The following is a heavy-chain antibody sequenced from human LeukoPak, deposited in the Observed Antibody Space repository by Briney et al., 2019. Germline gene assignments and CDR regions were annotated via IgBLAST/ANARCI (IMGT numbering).Heavy chain of an antibody. CDR1: GGSISSYY. V-gene: IGHV4-59*12. CDR2: ISYSGST. D-gene: IGHD3-3*01. CDR3: ARARDYDFWSGYQNYFDY. J-gene: IGHJ4*02. Sequence: PSETLSLTCTVSGGSISSYYWSWIRQPPGKGLEWIGYISYSGSTNYNPSLKSRVTMSVDTSKNQFSLKLSSVTAADTAVYYCARARDYDFWSGYQNYFDYWGQGTLVTVSS.